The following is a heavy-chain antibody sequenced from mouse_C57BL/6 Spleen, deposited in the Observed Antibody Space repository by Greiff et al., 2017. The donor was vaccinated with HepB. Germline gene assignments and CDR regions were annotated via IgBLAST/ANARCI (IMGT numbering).Heavy chain of an antibody. CDR1: GYTFTSYW. D-gene: IGHD1-1*01. Sequence: QVQLQQPGTELVKPGASVKLSCKASGYTFTSYWMHWVKQRPGQGLEWIGNINPSNGGTNYNEKFKSKATLTVDKSSSTAYMQLSSLTSEDSAVYDCARGVLRGYDAMDYWGQGTSVTVSS. J-gene: IGHJ4*01. CDR3: ARGVLRGYDAMDY. CDR2: INPSNGGT. V-gene: IGHV1-53*01.